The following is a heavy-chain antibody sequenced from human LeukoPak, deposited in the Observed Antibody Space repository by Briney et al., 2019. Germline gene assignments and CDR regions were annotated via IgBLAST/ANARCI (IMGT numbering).Heavy chain of an antibody. D-gene: IGHD4-23*01. J-gene: IGHJ4*02. CDR1: GGTFSSYA. Sequence: SVKVSCKASGGTFSSYAISWVRQAPGQGLEWMGGIIPIFGTANYAQKFQGRVTLTTDEYTSTAYMELSSLRSADTAVYYCATIAWGYGGYFPPDYWGQGTLVTVSS. CDR2: IIPIFGTA. CDR3: ATIAWGYGGYFPPDY. V-gene: IGHV1-69*05.